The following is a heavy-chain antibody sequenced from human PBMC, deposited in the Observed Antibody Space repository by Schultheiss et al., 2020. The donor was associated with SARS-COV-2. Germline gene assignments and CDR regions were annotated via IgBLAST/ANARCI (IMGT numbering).Heavy chain of an antibody. CDR2: IYYSGST. CDR1: GFSFSTYAM. CDR3: ATEAYCGGDCYSDNAFDI. D-gene: IGHD2-21*02. V-gene: IGHV4-4*02. J-gene: IGHJ3*02. Sequence: GSLRLSCVGSGFSFSTYAMSWVRQAPGKGLEWIGYIYYSGSTNYNPSLKSRVTISVDKSKNQFSLKLSSVTAADTAVYYCATEAYCGGDCYSDNAFDIWGQGTMVTVSS.